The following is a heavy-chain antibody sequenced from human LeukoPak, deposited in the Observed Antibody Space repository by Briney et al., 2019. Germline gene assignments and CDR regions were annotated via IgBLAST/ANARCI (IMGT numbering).Heavy chain of an antibody. CDR3: ARLKVSSVAAVYDD. CDR2: ISAYNGNT. J-gene: IGHJ4*02. D-gene: IGHD6-13*01. Sequence: ASVKVSCKASGYTFTSYGISWVRQAPGQGLEWMGWISAYNGNTNYAQKLQGRVTMTTDTSTSTAYMELRSLRSDDTAVYHCARLKVSSVAAVYDDWGQGTLVTVSS. CDR1: GYTFTSYG. V-gene: IGHV1-18*01.